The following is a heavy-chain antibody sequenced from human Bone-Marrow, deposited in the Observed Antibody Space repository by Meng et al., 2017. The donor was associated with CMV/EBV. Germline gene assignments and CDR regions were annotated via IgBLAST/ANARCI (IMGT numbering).Heavy chain of an antibody. D-gene: IGHD2-2*01. CDR2: ISSSGSTI. CDR1: GFTFSSYE. J-gene: IGHJ6*02. V-gene: IGHV3-48*03. Sequence: GESLKISCAASGFTFSSYEMNWVRQAPGKGLEWVSYISSSGSTIYYADSVKGRFTISRDNAKNSLYLQVNSLRAEDMTVYYSHLGTSCYRNYYYYYGMDVWGQGTTVTVSS. CDR3: HLGTSCYRNYYYYYGMDV.